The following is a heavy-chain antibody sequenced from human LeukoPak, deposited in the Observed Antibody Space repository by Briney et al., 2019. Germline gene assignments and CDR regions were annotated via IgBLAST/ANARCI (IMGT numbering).Heavy chain of an antibody. V-gene: IGHV1-46*01. Sequence: ASVKVSCKASGYTFTSYYMHWVRQAPGQGLEWMGIINPSGGSTSYAQKFQGRVTMTRDTFTSTVYMELSSLRSDDTAVYYCARGVATITFDAWGQGALVTVSS. CDR2: INPSGGST. J-gene: IGHJ4*02. CDR3: ARGVATITFDA. CDR1: GYTFTSYY. D-gene: IGHD5-12*01.